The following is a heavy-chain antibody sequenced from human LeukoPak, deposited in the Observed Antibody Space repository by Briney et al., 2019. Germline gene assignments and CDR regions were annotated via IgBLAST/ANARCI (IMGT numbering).Heavy chain of an antibody. CDR3: ARRPPLYDFWSGYRYGMDV. CDR2: INHSGST. CDR1: GGSFSGYY. V-gene: IGHV4-34*01. D-gene: IGHD3-3*01. J-gene: IGHJ6*02. Sequence: SETLSLTCAVYGGSFSGYYWRWIRHPPGKGLEWIGEINHSGSTNYNPALKSRVTISVDTSKKQGCLKLTSVTAADTAVYYCARRPPLYDFWSGYRYGMDVWGQGTTVTVSS.